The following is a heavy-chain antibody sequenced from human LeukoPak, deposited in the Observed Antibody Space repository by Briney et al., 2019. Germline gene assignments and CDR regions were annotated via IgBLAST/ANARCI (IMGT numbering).Heavy chain of an antibody. D-gene: IGHD5-12*01. CDR3: ARGHSGYFFY. Sequence: SETLSLTCTVSGGSISSYYWSWIRQPPGKGLEWIGYIYHSGSTYYNPSLKSRVTISVDRSKNQFSLKLSSVTAADTAVYYCARGHSGYFFYWGQGTLVTVSS. V-gene: IGHV4-59*12. CDR1: GGSISSYY. J-gene: IGHJ4*02. CDR2: IYHSGST.